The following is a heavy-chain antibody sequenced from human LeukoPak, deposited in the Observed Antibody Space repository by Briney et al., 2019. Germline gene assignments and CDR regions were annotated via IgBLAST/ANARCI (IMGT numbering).Heavy chain of an antibody. CDR1: GYTFSNYG. Sequence: GASVRVSCKPSGYTFSNYGISWVRQAPGQGLKWVGYISAYNGHTNYAQKLQDRVTMTTDISTSTAYVELRSLRSDDTAVYYCARDLPFTSGSYQDFWGQGTLVTVSS. D-gene: IGHD3-10*01. V-gene: IGHV1-18*01. CDR2: ISAYNGHT. CDR3: ARDLPFTSGSYQDF. J-gene: IGHJ4*02.